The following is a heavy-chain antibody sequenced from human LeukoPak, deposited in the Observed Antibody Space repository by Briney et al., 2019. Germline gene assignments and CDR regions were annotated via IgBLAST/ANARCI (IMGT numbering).Heavy chain of an antibody. CDR3: ARRYYDFWSGSHDAFDI. CDR2: INHSGST. CDR1: GGSFSGYY. D-gene: IGHD3-3*01. V-gene: IGHV4-34*01. J-gene: IGHJ3*02. Sequence: SETLSLTCADYGGSFSGYYWSWIRQPPGKGLEWIGEINHSGSTNYNPSLKSRVTISVDTSKNQFSLKLSSVTAADTAVYYCARRYYDFWSGSHDAFDIWGQGTMVTVSS.